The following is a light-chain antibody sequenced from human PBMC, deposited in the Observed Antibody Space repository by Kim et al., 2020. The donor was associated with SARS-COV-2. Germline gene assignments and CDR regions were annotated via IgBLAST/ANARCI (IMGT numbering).Light chain of an antibody. Sequence: DIQMTQSPSFLSASVGDRVTITCRASQSISRYLNWYQHEPGKVPKLLIYAASNLQSGVPSRFSGSASGTDFTLTISSLQREDFATYYCQHSYSDPYSFGQGTKLEI. CDR3: QHSYSDPYS. J-gene: IGKJ2*03. CDR1: QSISRY. CDR2: AAS. V-gene: IGKV1-39*01.